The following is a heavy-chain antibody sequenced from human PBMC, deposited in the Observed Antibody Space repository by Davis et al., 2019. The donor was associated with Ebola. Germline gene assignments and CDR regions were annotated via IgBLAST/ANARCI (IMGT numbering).Heavy chain of an antibody. CDR2: LSYNGHI. V-gene: IGHV4-39*07. CDR1: GGSISGSNYY. Sequence: PSETLSLTCTVSGGSISGSNYYWGWIRQAPGKGLEWIGSLSYNGHIYYNPSLKSRVTISLDTSKNHFSLNLQSVTAADTAVYYCVSNSSSSPWFDPWGQGTQVTVSS. J-gene: IGHJ5*02. CDR3: VSNSSSSPWFDP. D-gene: IGHD6-6*01.